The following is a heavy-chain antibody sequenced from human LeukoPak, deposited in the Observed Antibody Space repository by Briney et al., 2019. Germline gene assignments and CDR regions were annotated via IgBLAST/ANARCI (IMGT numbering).Heavy chain of an antibody. Sequence: TGGSLRLSCAASGFTFSAYHMNWVRQAPGKGLEWVASISSSSSYTYYSDSVKGRFTISRENAKTSLDLQMNSLRAEDTAVYYCAREQIPVAGPNDAFDIWGQGTMVTVSS. CDR3: AREQIPVAGPNDAFDI. CDR2: ISSSSSYT. J-gene: IGHJ3*02. V-gene: IGHV3-21*01. CDR1: GFTFSAYH. D-gene: IGHD6-19*01.